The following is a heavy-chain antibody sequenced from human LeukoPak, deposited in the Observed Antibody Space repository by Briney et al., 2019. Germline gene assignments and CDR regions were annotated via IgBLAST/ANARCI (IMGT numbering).Heavy chain of an antibody. J-gene: IGHJ5*02. CDR3: ARQGYSSSWYTGNWFDP. CDR2: IIPIFGTA. V-gene: IGHV1-69*05. CDR1: GGTFSSYA. D-gene: IGHD6-13*01. Sequence: SVKVSCKASGGTFSSYAISWVRQAPGQGLEWMGGIIPIFGTANYAQKFQGRVTITTDESTSTAYMELSSLRSEDTAVYYCARQGYSSSWYTGNWFDPWGQGTLVTVSS.